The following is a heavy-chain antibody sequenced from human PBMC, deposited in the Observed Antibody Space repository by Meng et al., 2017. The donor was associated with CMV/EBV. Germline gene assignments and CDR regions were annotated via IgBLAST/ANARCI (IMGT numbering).Heavy chain of an antibody. CDR1: GGSISSYY. J-gene: IGHJ3*02. CDR3: ARVGGSGSYSGAFDI. CDR2: IYYSGST. D-gene: IGHD1-26*01. V-gene: IGHV4-59*01. Sequence: SETLSLTCTVSGGSISSYYWSRIRQPPGKGLEWIGYIYYSGSTNYNPSLKSRVTISVDTSKNQFSLKLSSVTAADTAVYYCARVGGSGSYSGAFDIWGQGTMVTVSS.